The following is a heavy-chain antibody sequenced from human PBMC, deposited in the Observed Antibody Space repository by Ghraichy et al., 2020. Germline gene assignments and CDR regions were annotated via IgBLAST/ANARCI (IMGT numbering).Heavy chain of an antibody. Sequence: SETLSLTCTVSDGTIRSYYWNWIRQPPGKGLEWIGNIYDSGRINYNPALRRRVTISIDMSRNQFSLQLTSVIDADTGVYYCARDIRRAGVSNWFDPWGQGTLVTVSS. J-gene: IGHJ5*02. CDR3: ARDIRRAGVSNWFDP. V-gene: IGHV4-59*01. CDR1: DGTIRSYY. CDR2: IYDSGRI. D-gene: IGHD1-14*01.